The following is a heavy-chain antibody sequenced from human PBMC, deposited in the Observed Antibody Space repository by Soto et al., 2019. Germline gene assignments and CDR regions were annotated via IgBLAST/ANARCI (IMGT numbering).Heavy chain of an antibody. V-gene: IGHV4-39*01. D-gene: IGHD1-26*01. CDR2: IYYSGST. Sequence: QLQLQESGPGLVKPSETLSLTCTVSGGSISSSSYYWGWIRQPPGKGLEWIGSIYYSGSTYYNPSLKSRLPIPVHTSKNQFSLELSSVTAADPVVYYCARHLGPTMVGYSGFPEDYMDVWGKGTAVTVSS. CDR1: GGSISSSSYY. J-gene: IGHJ6*03. CDR3: ARHLGPTMVGYSGFPEDYMDV.